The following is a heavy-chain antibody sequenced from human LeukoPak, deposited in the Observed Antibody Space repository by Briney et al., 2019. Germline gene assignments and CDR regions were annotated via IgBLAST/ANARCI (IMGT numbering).Heavy chain of an antibody. V-gene: IGHV4-31*03. CDR1: GGSISSGGYY. Sequence: SETLSLTCTVSGGSISSGGYYWSWLRQHPGKGLEWIGYIYYSGSTYYNPSLKSRVTISVDTSKNQFSLKLSSVTAADTAVYYCASGGYCSGGSCYKEGPNWFDPWGQGTLVTVSS. CDR3: ASGGYCSGGSCYKEGPNWFDP. D-gene: IGHD2-15*01. CDR2: IYYSGST. J-gene: IGHJ5*02.